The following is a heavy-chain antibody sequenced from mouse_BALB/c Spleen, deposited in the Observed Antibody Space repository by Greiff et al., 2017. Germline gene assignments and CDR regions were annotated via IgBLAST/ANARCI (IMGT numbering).Heavy chain of an antibody. CDR3: ARRGYDDAMDY. J-gene: IGHJ4*01. Sequence: LQQPGAVLGKPGASVKMSSKGSGYTFTRFKMHWVKKTPGQGLEWIGAIFPGNGDTSYNQKFKGKATLTADKTSSTAYMQLSSLTSEDSAVYYCARRGYDDAMDYWGQGTSVTVSS. CDR2: IFPGNGDT. V-gene: IGHV1-12*01. D-gene: IGHD2-2*01. CDR1: GYTFTRFK.